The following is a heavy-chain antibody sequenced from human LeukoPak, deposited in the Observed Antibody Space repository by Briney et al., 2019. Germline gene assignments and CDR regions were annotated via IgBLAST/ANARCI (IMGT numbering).Heavy chain of an antibody. CDR3: VREKLINGDFWSGPDY. CDR1: GCTFTSYG. Sequence: ASVKDSCQASGCTFTSYGISSVRPAPGQGLEWMGWISAYNGNTNYAQKRQRRVTMTTDTSTSTAYMELRSLRSDDTGVYYCVREKLINGDFWSGPDYWGEGALVTVSS. J-gene: IGHJ4*02. V-gene: IGHV1-18*01. D-gene: IGHD3-3*01. CDR2: ISAYNGNT.